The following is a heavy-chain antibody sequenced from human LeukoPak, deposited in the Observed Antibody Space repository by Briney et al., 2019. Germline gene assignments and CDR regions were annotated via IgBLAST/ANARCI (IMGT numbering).Heavy chain of an antibody. V-gene: IGHV4-39*01. CDR1: GGSISSGTYY. CDR2: IYYSGAT. J-gene: IGHJ4*02. D-gene: IGHD3-10*01. CDR3: ARHADSGFGELAFDY. Sequence: SETLSLTCTVSGGSISSGTYYWGWIRQPPGKGLEWIGSIYYSGATYYNPSLKSRVTIFVDTSKNQFSLKLTSVTAADTAVYYCARHADSGFGELAFDYWGQGTLVTVSS.